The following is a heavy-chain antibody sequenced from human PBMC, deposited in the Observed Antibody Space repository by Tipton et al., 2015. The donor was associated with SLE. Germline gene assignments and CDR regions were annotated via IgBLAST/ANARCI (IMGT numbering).Heavy chain of an antibody. Sequence: SLRLSCAASGFTFSSYEMNWVRQAPGKGLERVSVIYSGGSTYYADSVKGRFTISRDNSKNTLYLQMNSLRAEDTAVYYCARPYCGGDCYPEAFDIWGQGTMVTVSS. CDR3: ARPYCGGDCYPEAFDI. J-gene: IGHJ3*02. V-gene: IGHV3-53*05. D-gene: IGHD2-21*01. CDR1: GFTFSSYE. CDR2: IYSGGST.